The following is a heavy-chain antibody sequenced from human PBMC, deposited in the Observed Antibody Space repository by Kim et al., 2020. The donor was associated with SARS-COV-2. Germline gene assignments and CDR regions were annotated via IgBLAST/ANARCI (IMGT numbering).Heavy chain of an antibody. J-gene: IGHJ4*02. V-gene: IGHV3-48*04. CDR3: ARDSLNDSSGYWSPIPVS. CDR1: GFTFGSYS. Sequence: GGSLRLSCAASGFTFGSYSMNWVRQAPGKGLEWISYIDYSSHTMHYASSVMGRFTISRDNAKNSLYLQMNSLSAEDTAVYYCARDSLNDSSGYWSPIPVSWGQGALLTVSS. CDR2: IDYSSHTM. D-gene: IGHD3-22*01.